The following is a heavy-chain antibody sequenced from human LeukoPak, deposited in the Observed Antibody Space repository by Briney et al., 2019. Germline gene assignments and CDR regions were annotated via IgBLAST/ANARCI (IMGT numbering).Heavy chain of an antibody. D-gene: IGHD6-13*01. CDR1: GYTFTSYG. Sequence: ASVKVSCKASGYTFTSYGISWVRQAPGQGLEWMGWISAYNGNTNYAQKLQGRVTMTTDTSTSTAYMELRSLRSDDTAVYYCARGRDSSSWYSYYYYYYYYMDVWGKGTTVTVSS. CDR2: ISAYNGNT. J-gene: IGHJ6*03. CDR3: ARGRDSSSWYSYYYYYYYYMDV. V-gene: IGHV1-18*01.